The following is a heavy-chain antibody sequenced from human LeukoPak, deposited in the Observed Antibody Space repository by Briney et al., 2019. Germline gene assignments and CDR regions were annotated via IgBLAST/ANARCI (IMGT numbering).Heavy chain of an antibody. CDR2: IIPIFGTA. D-gene: IGHD2-2*01. V-gene: IGHV1-69*13. CDR3: ARLGYCSSTSCSPEY. CDR1: GGTFSSYA. Sequence: ASVKVSWKASGGTFSSYAISWVRQAPGQGLEWMGGIIPIFGTANYAQKFQGRVTITADESTSTAYMELSSLRSEDTAVYYCARLGYCSSTSCSPEYWGQGTLVTVSS. J-gene: IGHJ4*02.